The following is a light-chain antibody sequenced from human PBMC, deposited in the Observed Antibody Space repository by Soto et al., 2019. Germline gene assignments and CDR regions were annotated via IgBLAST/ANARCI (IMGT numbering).Light chain of an antibody. Sequence: QSALTQPASVSGSPGQAITISCTGTSSDVGGYNYVSWYQQYPGKAPKVMIYDVSNRPSGVSNRFSGSKSGNTASLTISGLQAEDEAAYYCSSYTSSSPLFGGGTKQTVL. CDR3: SSYTSSSPL. V-gene: IGLV2-14*01. J-gene: IGLJ2*01. CDR2: DVS. CDR1: SSDVGGYNY.